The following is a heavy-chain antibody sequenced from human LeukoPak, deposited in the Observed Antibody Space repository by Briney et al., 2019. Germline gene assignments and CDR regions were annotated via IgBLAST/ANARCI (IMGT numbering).Heavy chain of an antibody. V-gene: IGHV1-3*01. CDR1: GYTFTSYA. Sequence: GASVKVSRKASGYTFTSYAMHWVRQAPGQRLEWMGWINAGNGNTNYAQKLQGRVTMTTDTSTSTAYMELRSLRSDDTAVYYCARDGGYCSGGSCYSIFVDFDYWGQGTLVTVSS. J-gene: IGHJ4*02. CDR2: INAGNGNT. D-gene: IGHD2-15*01. CDR3: ARDGGYCSGGSCYSIFVDFDY.